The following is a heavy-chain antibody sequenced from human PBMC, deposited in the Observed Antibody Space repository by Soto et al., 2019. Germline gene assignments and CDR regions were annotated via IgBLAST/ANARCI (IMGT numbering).Heavy chain of an antibody. J-gene: IGHJ6*03. D-gene: IGHD6-6*01. Sequence: QTLSLTCAISGDSVSSNSAAWNWIRQSPSRGLEWLGRTYYRSKWYNDYAVSVKSRITINPDTSKNQFSLQMNSVTPEDTAVYYCARAIAARPGRVYYYYMDVWGKGTTVTVSS. CDR3: ARAIAARPGRVYYYYMDV. CDR2: TYYRSKWYN. V-gene: IGHV6-1*01. CDR1: GDSVSSNSAA.